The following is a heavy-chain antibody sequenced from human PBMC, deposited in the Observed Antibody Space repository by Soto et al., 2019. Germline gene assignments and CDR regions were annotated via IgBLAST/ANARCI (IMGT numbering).Heavy chain of an antibody. CDR1: GFTFSSYA. CDR2: ISGSGGST. J-gene: IGHJ2*01. CDR3: AKDPDCSSTRCYTGWYFDL. D-gene: IGHD2-2*02. V-gene: IGHV3-23*01. Sequence: EVQLLESGGGLVQPGGSLRLSCAASGFTFSSYAMSWVRQAPGKGLEWVSAISGSGGSTYYADSVKGRFTISRDNSKNTLYLQMNSLRAEDTAVYYCAKDPDCSSTRCYTGWYFDLWGRGTLVTVSS.